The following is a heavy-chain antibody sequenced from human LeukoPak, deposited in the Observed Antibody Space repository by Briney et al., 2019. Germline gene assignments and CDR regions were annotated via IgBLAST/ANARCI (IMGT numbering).Heavy chain of an antibody. CDR3: ARDLLKSGYGPYDY. D-gene: IGHD5-12*01. J-gene: IGHJ4*02. CDR1: GYTFTSYG. Sequence: ASVKVSCKASGYTFTSYGVSWVRQAPGQGLEWMGWISAYNGNTNYAQKLQGRVTMTTDTSTSTAYMELRSLRSDDTAVYYCARDLLKSGYGPYDYWGQGTLVTVSS. V-gene: IGHV1-18*01. CDR2: ISAYNGNT.